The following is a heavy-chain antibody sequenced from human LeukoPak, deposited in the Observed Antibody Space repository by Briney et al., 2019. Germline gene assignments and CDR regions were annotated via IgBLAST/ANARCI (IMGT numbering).Heavy chain of an antibody. V-gene: IGHV3-23*01. J-gene: IGHJ4*01. Sequence: PGGSLRLSCAASGFTFSNYVMNWVRQAPGKGLEWVSVISGRGDSTYYADSVKGRFSISRDNSKNTLYLQMNSLRSEDTAVYYCAKRAGNYYFDYWGQGTLVTVSS. D-gene: IGHD1-7*01. CDR1: GFTFSNYV. CDR2: ISGRGDST. CDR3: AKRAGNYYFDY.